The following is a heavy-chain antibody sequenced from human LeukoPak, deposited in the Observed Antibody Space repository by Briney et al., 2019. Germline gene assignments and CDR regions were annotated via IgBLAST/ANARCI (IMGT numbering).Heavy chain of an antibody. Sequence: PGGSLRLSCAASGFTVSTNYMSWVRQAPGKGLEWVSIIHNIGTTYYTDSVKGRFTISRDNSKNTLYVQMNSLRAEDTAVYYCAKADPRRGRNWFDPWGQGTLVIVSS. CDR3: AKADPRRGRNWFDP. CDR2: IHNIGTT. CDR1: GFTVSTNY. V-gene: IGHV3-53*01. J-gene: IGHJ5*02.